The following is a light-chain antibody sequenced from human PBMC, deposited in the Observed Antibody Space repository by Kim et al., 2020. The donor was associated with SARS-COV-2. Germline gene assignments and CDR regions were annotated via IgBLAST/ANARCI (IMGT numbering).Light chain of an antibody. CDR3: SSYGGSSNLI. CDR2: EVN. J-gene: IGLJ2*01. Sequence: GQSAAISCTGTSSDVGGYNYVSWFQQHPGKAPKLIIFEVNKRPSGVPDRFSGSKSGNTASLTVSELQAEDEADYYCSSYGGSSNLIFGGGTQLTVL. V-gene: IGLV2-8*01. CDR1: SSDVGGYNY.